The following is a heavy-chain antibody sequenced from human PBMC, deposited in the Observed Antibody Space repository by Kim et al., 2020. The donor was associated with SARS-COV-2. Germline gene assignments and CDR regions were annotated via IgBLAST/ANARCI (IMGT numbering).Heavy chain of an antibody. CDR2: INTNTGNP. D-gene: IGHD3-10*01. CDR1: GYTFTSYA. J-gene: IGHJ5*02. CDR3: ARGAWDGSGREDWFDP. V-gene: IGHV7-4-1*02. Sequence: ASVKVSCEASGYTFTSYAMNWVRQAPGQGLEWMGWINTNTGNPTYAQGFTGRFVFSLDTSVSTAYLQISSLKAEDTAVYYCARGAWDGSGREDWFDPWGQGTLVTVSS.